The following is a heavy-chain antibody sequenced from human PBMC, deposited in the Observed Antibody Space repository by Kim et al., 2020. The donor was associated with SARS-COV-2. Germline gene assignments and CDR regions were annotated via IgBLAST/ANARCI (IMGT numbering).Heavy chain of an antibody. J-gene: IGHJ4*02. Sequence: NYAQKFQGRVTMTRDTSISTAYMELSRLRSDDTAVYYCARPPKTDDSFDYWGQGTLVTVSS. D-gene: IGHD3-3*01. V-gene: IGHV1-2*02. CDR3: ARPPKTDDSFDY.